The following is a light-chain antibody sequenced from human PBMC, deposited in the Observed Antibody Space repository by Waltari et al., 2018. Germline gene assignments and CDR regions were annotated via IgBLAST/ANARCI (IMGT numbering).Light chain of an antibody. J-gene: IGLJ2*01. V-gene: IGLV2-14*01. CDR1: SSDVGGYNY. Sequence: QSALTQPASVSGSPGQSITISCPGTSSDVGGYNYVSWYQQHPGKAPKLLIYEVSNRPSGVSNRFSASKSGNTASLTISGLQAEDEADYYCSSYTSSSTVIFGGGTMLTVL. CDR3: SSYTSSSTVI. CDR2: EVS.